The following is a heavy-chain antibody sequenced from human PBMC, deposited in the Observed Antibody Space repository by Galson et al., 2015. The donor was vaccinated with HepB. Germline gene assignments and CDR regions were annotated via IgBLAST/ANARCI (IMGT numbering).Heavy chain of an antibody. J-gene: IGHJ4*02. CDR2: IYHSGDA. CDR1: GASIRTLDW. V-gene: IGHV4/OR15-8*01. D-gene: IGHD5-24*01. CDR3: ARDWIRDGASYYFDY. Sequence: SETLSLTCAVSGASIRTLDWWSWVRQSPGKRLEWIGQIYHSGDANYNPSFKSRVTMSVDTSKNQFSLKLSSVTAADTAIYYCARDWIRDGASYYFDYWGQGTLVTVSS.